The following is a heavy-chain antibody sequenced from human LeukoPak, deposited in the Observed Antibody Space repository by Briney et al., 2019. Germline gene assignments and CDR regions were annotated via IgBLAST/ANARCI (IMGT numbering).Heavy chain of an antibody. D-gene: IGHD4-17*01. J-gene: IGHJ4*02. V-gene: IGHV3-48*03. CDR3: ARYGDYSFDY. CDR1: GFTFNSYE. CDR2: IGSSGATR. Sequence: GGSLRLSCAAPGFTFNSYEMNWVRQAPGKGLEWLSYIGSSGATRYYADSVEGRFTVSRDNAKNSLYLQMNSLRAEDTAVYYCARYGDYSFDYWGQGTLVTVSS.